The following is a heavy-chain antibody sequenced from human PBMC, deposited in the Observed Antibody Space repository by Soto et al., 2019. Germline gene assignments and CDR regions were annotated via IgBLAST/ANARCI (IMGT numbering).Heavy chain of an antibody. CDR2: IYPGDSHA. CDR1: GYSFTNYW. D-gene: IGHD1-26*01. CDR3: ARPYSGGPNDPFDV. J-gene: IGHJ3*01. Sequence: PGASLKISSKGSGYSFTNYWIGWVRQMPGKGLEWMGIIYPGDSHAIYSPSFQGQVTMSADKSISTAYLQWSSLKASDTAMYYCARPYSGGPNDPFDVWGQGTMVTVSS. V-gene: IGHV5-51*01.